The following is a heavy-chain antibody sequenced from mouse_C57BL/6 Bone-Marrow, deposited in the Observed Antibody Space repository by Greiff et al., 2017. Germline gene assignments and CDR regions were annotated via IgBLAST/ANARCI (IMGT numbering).Heavy chain of an antibody. CDR2: ITHSGET. Sequence: QLVESGPGLVKPSQSLFLTCSITGFPITSGYYWIWIRQSPGKPLEWMGYITHSGETFYNPSLQSPISITRETSKNQFFLQLNSVTTEDTAMYYCAGGDYDFYAMDYWRQGTSVTVSS. CDR1: GFPITSGYY. J-gene: IGHJ4*01. D-gene: IGHD2-4*01. CDR3: AGGDYDFYAMDY. V-gene: IGHV12-3*01.